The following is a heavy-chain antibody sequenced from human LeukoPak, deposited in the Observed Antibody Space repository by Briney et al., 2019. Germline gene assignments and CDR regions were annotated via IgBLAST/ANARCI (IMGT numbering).Heavy chain of an antibody. CDR1: GFTFSTYA. D-gene: IGHD6-19*01. CDR2: INSDGTST. J-gene: IGHJ4*02. CDR3: ARSYSSGWYSD. V-gene: IGHV3-74*01. Sequence: GGSPTLSCAASGFTFSTYAISWVRQAPGKGLVWVSRINSDGTSTSYADSVKGRFTISRDNAKNTLYLQMNSLRAEDTAVYYCARSYSSGWYSDWGQGTLVTRSS.